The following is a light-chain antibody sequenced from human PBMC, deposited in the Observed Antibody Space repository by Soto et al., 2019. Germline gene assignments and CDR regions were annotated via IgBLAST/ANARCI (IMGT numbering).Light chain of an antibody. J-gene: IGKJ4*01. CDR1: QNISNY. V-gene: IGKV3-11*01. Sequence: VMTQSPATLSLSPGKRATLSCRASQNISNYLIWYQQKPGQAPRLLIHGASIRTTGIPDRFSGSGSGTDFTLTISSLEPEDSAVYYCQQTAYAPLTFGGGTKGDIK. CDR2: GAS. CDR3: QQTAYAPLT.